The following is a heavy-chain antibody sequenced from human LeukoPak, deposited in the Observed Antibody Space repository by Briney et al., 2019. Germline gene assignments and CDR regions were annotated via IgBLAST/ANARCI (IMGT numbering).Heavy chain of an antibody. CDR2: IYPGDSDT. CDR1: GYSLNSYW. CDR3: ARGSLASSGGSFFDY. Sequence: GESLKISCKGSGYSLNSYWIGWVRQMPGKGLEWMGIIYPGDSDTRYSPSFQGQVTISADKSISTAYLQWSSLKASDTAMYYCARGSLASSGGSFFDYWGQGTLVTVSS. V-gene: IGHV5-51*01. J-gene: IGHJ4*02. D-gene: IGHD2-15*01.